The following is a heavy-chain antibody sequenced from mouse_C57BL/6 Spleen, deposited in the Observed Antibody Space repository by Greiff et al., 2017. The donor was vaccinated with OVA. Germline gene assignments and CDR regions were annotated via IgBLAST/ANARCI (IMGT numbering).Heavy chain of an antibody. J-gene: IGHJ2*01. D-gene: IGHD1-2*01. Sequence: QVQLQQSGPELVKPGASVKISCKASGYAFSSSRMNWVKQRSGKGLAWIGRFYPGDGDTKYNGKFKGKATLTADKSSSTAYMQISSLTSEDSAVYFCARERDYGYYFDYWGQGTTLTVSS. V-gene: IGHV1-82*01. CDR1: GYAFSSSR. CDR3: ARERDYGYYFDY. CDR2: FYPGDGDT.